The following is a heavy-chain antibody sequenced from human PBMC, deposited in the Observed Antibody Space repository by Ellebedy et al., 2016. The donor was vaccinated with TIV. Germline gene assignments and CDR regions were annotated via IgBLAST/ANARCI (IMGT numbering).Heavy chain of an antibody. CDR1: GFTLSSYS. CDR2: ISSSSSYI. J-gene: IGHJ6*02. Sequence: GESLKISXAASGFTLSSYSMNWVRQAPGKGLEWVSSISSSSSYIYYADSVKGRFTISRDNAKNSLYLQMNSLRAEDTAVYYCARVGGDWVEDYYYYGMDVWGQGTTVTVSS. V-gene: IGHV3-21*01. D-gene: IGHD3/OR15-3a*01. CDR3: ARVGGDWVEDYYYYGMDV.